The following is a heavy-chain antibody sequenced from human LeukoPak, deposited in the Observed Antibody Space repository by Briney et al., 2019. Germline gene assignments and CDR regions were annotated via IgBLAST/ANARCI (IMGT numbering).Heavy chain of an antibody. CDR2: IYDTGSA. CDR1: GGSITSYS. J-gene: IGHJ5*02. D-gene: IGHD3-9*01. V-gene: IGHV4-59*01. Sequence: SETLSPTCTVSGGSITSYSWNWLRQAPGKRLEWIGYIYDTGSADYSPSLKSRASMSVDTSRNQFSLKLRSVTAADTAVYYCARGPSSDYDILTGFSFSDNWFDPWGQGTLVIVSS. CDR3: ARGPSSDYDILTGFSFSDNWFDP.